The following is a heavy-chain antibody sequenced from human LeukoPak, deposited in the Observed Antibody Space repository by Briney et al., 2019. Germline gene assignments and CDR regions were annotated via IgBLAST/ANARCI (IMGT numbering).Heavy chain of an antibody. CDR3: V. CDR1: GGSISSGSYY. V-gene: IGHV4-61*02. CDR2: IYTSGST. J-gene: IGHJ6*03. Sequence: PSETLSLTCTVSGGSISSGSYYWSWLRQPAGKGLEWIGRIYTSGSTYYNPSLKSRVTISVDTSRNQFSLNRISVTAADTAYYMDVWGRRTTVTGSS.